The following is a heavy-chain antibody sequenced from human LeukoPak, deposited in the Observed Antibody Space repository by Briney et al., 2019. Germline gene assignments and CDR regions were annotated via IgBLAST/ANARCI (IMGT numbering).Heavy chain of an antibody. V-gene: IGHV4-59*12. J-gene: IGHJ4*02. Sequence: SETLSLTCTVSGGSISSYYWSWIWQPPGKGLEWIGYIYYSGSTNYNPSLKSRVTISVDTSKNQFSLKLSSVTAADTAVYYCARGLSRLPPGGYWGQGTLVTVSS. CDR2: IYYSGST. CDR3: ARGLSRLPPGGY. CDR1: GGSISSYY. D-gene: IGHD4-11*01.